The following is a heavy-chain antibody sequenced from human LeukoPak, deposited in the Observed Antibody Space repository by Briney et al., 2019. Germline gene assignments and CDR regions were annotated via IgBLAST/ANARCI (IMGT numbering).Heavy chain of an antibody. D-gene: IGHD2-15*01. J-gene: IGHJ6*03. CDR3: ARDGWYCSGGSCYWDYYYYYMDV. CDR2: INTNTGNP. V-gene: IGHV7-4-1*01. Sequence: ASVKVSCKASGYTFTSYAMNWVRQAPGQGLEWMGWINTNTGNPTYAQGFTGRFVFSLDTSVSTAYLQIGSLKAEDTAVYYCARDGWYCSGGSCYWDYYYYYMDVWGKGTTVTVSS. CDR1: GYTFTSYA.